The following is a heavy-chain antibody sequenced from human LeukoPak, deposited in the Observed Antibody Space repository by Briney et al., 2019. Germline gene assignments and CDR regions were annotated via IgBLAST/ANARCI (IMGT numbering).Heavy chain of an antibody. J-gene: IGHJ4*02. CDR3: ARGGLDYDSSGYYYDY. CDR2: IRSSFSYI. D-gene: IGHD3-22*01. V-gene: IGHV3-21*01. CDR1: GFTFSRHA. Sequence: GGSLRLSCAASGFTFSRHAMNWVSQAPGNGLEWVSSIRSSFSYIHYADSVKGRFTISRDNAKNPLYLQLNSLRAEDTAVYYCARGGLDYDSSGYYYDYWAREPWSPSPQ.